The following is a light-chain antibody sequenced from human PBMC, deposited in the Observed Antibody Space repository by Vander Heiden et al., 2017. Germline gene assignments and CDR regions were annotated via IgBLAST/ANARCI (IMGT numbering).Light chain of an antibody. V-gene: IGKV3-15*01. CDR1: QSISSN. CDR2: GAS. J-gene: IGKJ3*01. CDR3: QQYNNWPL. Sequence: EIVMTQSPATLSVSPGERAPLSCRASQSISSNLAWYQQKPGQAPRLLIYGASTRATDVPARFSGSGSGTEFTLTISSLQSEDFAIYYCQQYNNWPLFGPGTTVAIK.